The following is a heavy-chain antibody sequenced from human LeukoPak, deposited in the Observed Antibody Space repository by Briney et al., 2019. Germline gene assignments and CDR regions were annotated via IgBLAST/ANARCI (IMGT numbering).Heavy chain of an antibody. CDR1: GGTFLSHT. CDR2: ITPVIETA. J-gene: IGHJ5*02. D-gene: IGHD3-10*01. V-gene: IGHV1-69*08. Sequence: SVKVSCKTSGGTFLSHTFSWVRQAPGKGLEWMGKITPVIETANYAQTLQGRVSIYADKSTTTVYMDLSGLRPDDTAVYYCARVNLRGSNYNWFDPWGQGTRVAVSS. CDR3: ARVNLRGSNYNWFDP.